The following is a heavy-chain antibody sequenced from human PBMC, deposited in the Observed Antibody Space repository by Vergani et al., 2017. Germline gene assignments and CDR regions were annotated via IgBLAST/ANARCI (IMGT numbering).Heavy chain of an antibody. CDR2: VSYSGTN. D-gene: IGHD3-10*01. V-gene: IGHV4-39*02. CDR1: GGSISSNSYY. Sequence: QLQLQESGPGLVKPSETLSLTCTVSGGSISSNSYYWSWIRQPPGKGLEWIGSVSYSGTNFYNPSLKSRVTVSVDTSKNLFSLKLNSVTAADTAFYYCANPFYFMGFLGYYSYALVVWLQGAAVTVSS. CDR3: ANPFYFMGFLGYYSYALVV. J-gene: IGHJ6*02.